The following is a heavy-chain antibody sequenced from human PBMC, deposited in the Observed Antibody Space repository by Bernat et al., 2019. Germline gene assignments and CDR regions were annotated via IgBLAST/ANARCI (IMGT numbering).Heavy chain of an antibody. CDR1: GFTFSSYG. D-gene: IGHD3-3*01. CDR2: IWYDGSNK. CDR3: ARKRFLEWAYYMDV. J-gene: IGHJ6*03. Sequence: QVQLVESGGGVVQPGRSLRLSCAASGFTFSSYGMHWVRQAPGKGLEWVAVIWYDGSNKYYADSVKGRFTISRDNSKNTLYLQMNSLRAEDTAVYYCARKRFLEWAYYMDVWGKGTTVTVSS. V-gene: IGHV3-33*01.